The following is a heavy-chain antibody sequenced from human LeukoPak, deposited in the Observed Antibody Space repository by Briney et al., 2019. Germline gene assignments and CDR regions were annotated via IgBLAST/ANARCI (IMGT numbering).Heavy chain of an antibody. V-gene: IGHV3-30*02. CDR2: IRYDGSNK. D-gene: IGHD2/OR15-2a*01. CDR3: AKDHSSWRRSPTDRPWDDY. Sequence: GGSLRLSCAASGFTFSSYGMHWVRQAPGKGLEWVAFIRYDGSNKYYAKSVKGRFTNSRDNSKNTLYLQMNSPRVEDTAVYYCAKDHSSWRRSPTDRPWDDYWGQGTLVTVSS. CDR1: GFTFSSYG. J-gene: IGHJ4*02.